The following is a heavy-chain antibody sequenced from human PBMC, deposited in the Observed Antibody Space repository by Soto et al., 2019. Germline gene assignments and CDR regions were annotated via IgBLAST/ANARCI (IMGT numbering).Heavy chain of an antibody. CDR2: IIPVFDSP. V-gene: IGHV1-69*06. Sequence: QVHLVQSGAEVQKPGSSVMVSCKASGGTFSSYAISWVRQAPGQGLQWMGAIIPVFDSPNYAQKFQGRVTIAADKSTSTAYRDLSSLRSQDTAFYYCARLSPDHYDSYYSFDLWGQGTLVTVSS. CDR3: ARLSPDHYDSYYSFDL. D-gene: IGHD3-22*01. CDR1: GGTFSSYA. J-gene: IGHJ4*02.